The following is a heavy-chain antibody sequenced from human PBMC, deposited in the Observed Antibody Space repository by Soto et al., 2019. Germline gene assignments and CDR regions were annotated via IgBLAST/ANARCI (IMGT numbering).Heavy chain of an antibody. CDR3: ARTVAGCFDY. J-gene: IGHJ4*02. D-gene: IGHD6-19*01. CDR2: ISTYNGNT. Sequence: ASVKVSCKASGYTFTSSGISWVRQAPGQGPEWMGWISTYNGNTNYAQNLQGRVTMTTDTSTSTAYMELRGLRSDDPAEYYCARTVAGCFDYWGQGKRVTVSS. CDR1: GYTFTSSG. V-gene: IGHV1-18*01.